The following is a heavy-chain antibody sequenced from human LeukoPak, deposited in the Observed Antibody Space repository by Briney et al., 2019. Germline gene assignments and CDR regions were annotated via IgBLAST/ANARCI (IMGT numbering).Heavy chain of an antibody. CDR1: GFTFSSYG. J-gene: IGHJ6*02. D-gene: IGHD6-13*01. V-gene: IGHV3-33*01. CDR3: ARGSSSSDYYGMDV. Sequence: GGSLRLSCAASGFTFSSYGMHWVRQATGKGLEWVAVIWYDGSNKYYADSVNGRFTISRDNSKNTLYLQMNSLRAEDTAVYYCARGSSSSDYYGMDVWGQGTTVTVSS. CDR2: IWYDGSNK.